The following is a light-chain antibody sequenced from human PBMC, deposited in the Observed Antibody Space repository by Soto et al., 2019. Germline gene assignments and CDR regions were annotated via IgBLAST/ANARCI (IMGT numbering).Light chain of an antibody. CDR1: SSDVGSYNR. Sequence: QSALTQPPSVSGSPGQSVAISCTGTSSDVGSYNRVSWYQQPPGTAPKVMIYEVSNRPSGVPDRFSGSKSGNTASLTISGLQAEDEADYYCCSYAGSIVVFGGGTKLTVL. J-gene: IGLJ2*01. CDR3: CSYAGSIVV. CDR2: EVS. V-gene: IGLV2-18*02.